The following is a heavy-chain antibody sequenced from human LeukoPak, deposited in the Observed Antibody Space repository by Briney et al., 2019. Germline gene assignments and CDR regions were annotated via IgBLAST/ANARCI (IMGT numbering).Heavy chain of an antibody. V-gene: IGHV3-11*04. CDR3: ARVKYVDSSSPDY. Sequence: PGGSLRLSCAASGFTFSGYYMSWIRQAPGKGLEWVSYISSSGSTIYYADSVKGRFTISRDNAKNSLYLQMNSLRAEDTAVYYCARVKYVDSSSPDYWGQGTLVTVSS. D-gene: IGHD6-6*01. CDR2: ISSSGSTI. J-gene: IGHJ4*02. CDR1: GFTFSGYY.